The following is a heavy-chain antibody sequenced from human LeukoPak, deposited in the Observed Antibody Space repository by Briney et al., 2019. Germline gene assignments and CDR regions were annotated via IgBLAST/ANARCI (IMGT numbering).Heavy chain of an antibody. CDR3: ASTPDDFWSGYSFDY. J-gene: IGHJ4*02. CDR1: GFTLSSYA. D-gene: IGHD3-3*01. Sequence: GGSLRLSCAASGFTLSSYAMSWVRQAPGKGLEWVSAISGSGGSTYYADSVKGRFTISRDNSKNTLYLQMNSLRAEDTAVYYCASTPDDFWSGYSFDYWGQGTLVTVSS. V-gene: IGHV3-23*01. CDR2: ISGSGGST.